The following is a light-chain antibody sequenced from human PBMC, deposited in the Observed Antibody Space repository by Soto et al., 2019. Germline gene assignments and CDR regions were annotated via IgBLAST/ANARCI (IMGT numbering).Light chain of an antibody. CDR1: QSVSSSY. J-gene: IGKJ1*01. CDR2: GAS. CDR3: QQYGSSPRT. Sequence: EIVLTQSPGTLSLSPGERATLSCRASQSVSSSYLAWYQQKPGQAPRLLIYGASSRATGIPDRFSGSGSGTDFTLTISRLEPEDFAVYYCQQYGSSPRTFGQRTQVEIK. V-gene: IGKV3-20*01.